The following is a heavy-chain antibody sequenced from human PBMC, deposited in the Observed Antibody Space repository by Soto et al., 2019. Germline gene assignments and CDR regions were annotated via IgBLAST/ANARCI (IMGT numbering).Heavy chain of an antibody. CDR2: IYYSGST. D-gene: IGHD3-22*01. V-gene: IGHV4-39*01. CDR1: GGSISSSSYY. J-gene: IGHJ4*02. CDR3: ARSYYYDSSGYYIFDY. Sequence: QLQLQESGPGLVKPSETLSLTCTVSGGSISSSSYYWGWIRQPPGKGLEWIGSIYYSGSTYYNPSLKSRVTISVDTSKNQFSLKLSSVTAADTAVYYCARSYYYDSSGYYIFDYWGQGTLVTVSS.